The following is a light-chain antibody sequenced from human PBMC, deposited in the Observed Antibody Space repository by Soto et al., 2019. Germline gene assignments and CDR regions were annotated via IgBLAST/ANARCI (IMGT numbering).Light chain of an antibody. J-gene: IGKJ4*01. CDR2: DES. CDR3: QQYENPLLT. Sequence: DIQMTQSPSSLSASVGDRVTITCQASQAISNYLNWYQQKPGKAPKLLIYDESNLETGGPSRFSGSVSGTDFTFTISGLQPEDTATYYCQQYENPLLTFGGGTKVEIK. CDR1: QAISNY. V-gene: IGKV1-33*01.